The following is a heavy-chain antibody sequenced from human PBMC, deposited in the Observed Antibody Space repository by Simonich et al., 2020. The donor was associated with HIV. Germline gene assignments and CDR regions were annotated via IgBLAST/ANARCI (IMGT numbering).Heavy chain of an antibody. CDR1: GWSFSGYY. Sequence: VQLQQWGAGLLKPSETLSLTCAVYGWSFSGYYWSWLRQPPGKGLEWIGEINQSESTNYNPSRKRRVSISAETAKKQFSLKLGSVTAADTAVYYCARIGPDYYRGYYYMDVWGKGTTVTVSS. J-gene: IGHJ6*03. CDR2: INQSEST. CDR3: ARIGPDYYRGYYYMDV. D-gene: IGHD3-10*01. V-gene: IGHV4-34*02.